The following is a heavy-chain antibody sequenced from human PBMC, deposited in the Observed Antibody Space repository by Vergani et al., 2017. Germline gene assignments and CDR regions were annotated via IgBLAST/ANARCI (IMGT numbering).Heavy chain of an antibody. V-gene: IGHV1-69*01. CDR1: GGTFSSYA. J-gene: IGHJ4*02. CDR3: ARGAEDCSGGSCYYGGY. D-gene: IGHD2-15*01. CDR2: IIPIFGTA. Sequence: QVQLVQSGAEVKKPGSSVKVSCKASGGTFSSYAISWVRQAPGKGLEWMGGIIPIFGTANYAQKFKGRVTITEDESTSTAYMELSSLRSEDTAVYYCARGAEDCSGGSCYYGGYWGQGTLVTVSS.